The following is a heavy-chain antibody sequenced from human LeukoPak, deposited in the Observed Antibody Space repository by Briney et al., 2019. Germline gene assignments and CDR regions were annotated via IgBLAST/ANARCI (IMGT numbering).Heavy chain of an antibody. D-gene: IGHD6-19*01. CDR2: IYSGGST. Sequence: GGSLRLSCAASGFTVSSNYMSWVRQAPGKGLEWVSVIYSGGSTYYAGSVKGRFTISRDNSKNTLYFQMNSLRAEDTAVYYCARLGWLVPLMREDVWGQGTTVTVSS. V-gene: IGHV3-66*04. CDR3: ARLGWLVPLMREDV. J-gene: IGHJ6*02. CDR1: GFTVSSNY.